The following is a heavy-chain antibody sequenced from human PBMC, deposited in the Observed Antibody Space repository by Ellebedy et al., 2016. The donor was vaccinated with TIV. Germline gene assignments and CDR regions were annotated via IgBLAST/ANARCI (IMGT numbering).Heavy chain of an antibody. J-gene: IGHJ4*02. Sequence: GESLKISCAASGFSFSSFAMSWVRQAPGKGLEWVSGIVGSGGSRYADSVKGRFTVSRDNSKNSLYLQMNSLRAEDTAVYYCARDARDYGDYALDYWGQGTLVTVSS. D-gene: IGHD4-17*01. V-gene: IGHV3-23*01. CDR1: GFSFSSFA. CDR2: IVGSGGSR. CDR3: ARDARDYGDYALDY.